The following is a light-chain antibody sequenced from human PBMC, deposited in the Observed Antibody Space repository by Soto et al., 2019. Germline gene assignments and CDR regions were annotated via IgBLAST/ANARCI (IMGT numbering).Light chain of an antibody. Sequence: QSALTQPRSVSGSPGQSVTISCTGTSSDVGGYNYVSWYQQHPGKAPKVMIYDVSQRPSGVPDRFSGSKSGNTASLTISGLQAEDEADYYCCSYAGSYTEVFGTGTKLTVL. V-gene: IGLV2-11*01. CDR3: CSYAGSYTEV. CDR1: SSDVGGYNY. J-gene: IGLJ1*01. CDR2: DVS.